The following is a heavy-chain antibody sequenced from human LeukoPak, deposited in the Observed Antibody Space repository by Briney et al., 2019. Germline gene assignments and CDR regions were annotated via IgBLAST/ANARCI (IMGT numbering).Heavy chain of an antibody. D-gene: IGHD3-10*01. Sequence: RTGGSLRLSCAASGFTFSSYAMSWVRQAPGKGLEWVSAISGSGGSTYYADSVKGRFTISRDNSKNTLYLQMNSLRAEDTAVYYCARDPYGSGSYFDYWGQGTLVTVSS. CDR3: ARDPYGSGSYFDY. J-gene: IGHJ4*02. CDR2: ISGSGGST. V-gene: IGHV3-23*01. CDR1: GFTFSSYA.